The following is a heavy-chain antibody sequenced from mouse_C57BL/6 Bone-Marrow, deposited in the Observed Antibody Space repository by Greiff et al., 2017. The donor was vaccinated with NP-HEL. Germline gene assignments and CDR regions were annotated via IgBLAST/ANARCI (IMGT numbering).Heavy chain of an antibody. Sequence: VKLMESGPGLVAPSQSLSITCTVSGFSLTSYGVDWVRQPPGKGLEWMGVIWGGGGTTYYSALMSRLSISKDNSKSQVYLKMNSLQPEDTAMSYCATYGSSYGFAYWGQGTLVTVSA. CDR1: GFSLTSYG. CDR3: ATYGSSYGFAY. CDR2: IWGGGGT. J-gene: IGHJ3*01. V-gene: IGHV2-9*01. D-gene: IGHD1-1*01.